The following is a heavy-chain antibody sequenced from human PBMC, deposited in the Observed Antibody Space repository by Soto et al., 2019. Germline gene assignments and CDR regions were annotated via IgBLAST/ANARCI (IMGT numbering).Heavy chain of an antibody. CDR3: ARDATFGTKGGSFDI. V-gene: IGHV3-33*08. CDR1: GFNFKAYG. J-gene: IGHJ3*02. Sequence: GGSLRLSCAASGFNFKAYGMHWVRQAPGKGLEWVTVMSFDGSHKYYADSVKGRFTISRDNSENTLYLQMNSLRVEDTAVYYCARDATFGTKGGSFDIWGHGTLVTVSS. CDR2: MSFDGSHK. D-gene: IGHD3-16*01.